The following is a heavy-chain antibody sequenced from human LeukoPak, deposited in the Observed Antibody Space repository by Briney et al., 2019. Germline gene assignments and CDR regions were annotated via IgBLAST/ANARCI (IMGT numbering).Heavy chain of an antibody. D-gene: IGHD6-13*01. V-gene: IGHV4-39*01. J-gene: IGHJ4*02. Sequence: PSETLSLTCSVSGGAVSIRSCYWAWIRQPPGKGLEWIGSMSYSGNTYYEPSLKSRVTISVDTSKNQFSLKLSSVTAADTAVYYCARHGESWGIAVDYWGQGILVTVSS. CDR1: GGAVSIRSCY. CDR3: ARHGESWGIAVDY. CDR2: MSYSGNT.